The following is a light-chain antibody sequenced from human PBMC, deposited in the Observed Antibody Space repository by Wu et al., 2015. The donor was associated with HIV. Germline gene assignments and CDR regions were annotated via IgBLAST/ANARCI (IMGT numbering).Light chain of an antibody. V-gene: IGKV1-5*03. J-gene: IGKJ2*01. CDR1: QSISNL. CDR3: QQYNSYST. Sequence: DIQMTQSPSTLSASEGDRVTITCRASQSISNLLAWYQQKPGKAPKLLIYKASSLESGVPSRFSGSGSGTELTLTISSLQPGDLATYYCQQYNSYSTFGQGTKLEIK. CDR2: KAS.